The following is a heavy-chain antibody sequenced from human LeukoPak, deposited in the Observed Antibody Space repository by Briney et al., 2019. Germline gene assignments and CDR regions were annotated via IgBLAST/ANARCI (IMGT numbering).Heavy chain of an antibody. Sequence: SETLSLTCTVSGGSISSYYWSWIRQPPGKGLEWIGYIYYSGSTNYNPSLKSRVTISVDTPKNQFSLKLSSVTAADTAVYYCARDLGDFSYWGQGTLVTVSS. D-gene: IGHD3-3*01. J-gene: IGHJ4*02. CDR3: ARDLGDFSY. CDR2: IYYSGST. V-gene: IGHV4-59*01. CDR1: GGSISSYY.